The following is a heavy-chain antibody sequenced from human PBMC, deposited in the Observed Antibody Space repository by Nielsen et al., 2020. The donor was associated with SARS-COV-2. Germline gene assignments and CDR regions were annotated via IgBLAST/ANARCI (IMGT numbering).Heavy chain of an antibody. CDR3: AISWIQLWYRGVFDY. CDR2: INAGNGNT. D-gene: IGHD5-18*01. Sequence: ASVKVSCKASGYTFTSYAMHWVRQAPGQRLEWMGWINAGNGNTKYSQKFQGRVTITRDTSASTAYMELSNLRSEDTAVYYCAISWIQLWYRGVFDYWGQGTLVTVSS. V-gene: IGHV1-3*01. CDR1: GYTFTSYA. J-gene: IGHJ4*02.